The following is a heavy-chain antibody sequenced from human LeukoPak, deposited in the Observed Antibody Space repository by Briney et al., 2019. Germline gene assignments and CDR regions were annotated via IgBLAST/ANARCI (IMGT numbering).Heavy chain of an antibody. J-gene: IGHJ2*01. D-gene: IGHD4/OR15-4a*01. CDR3: ARARSVLNANARYFDL. Sequence: SETLSLTCTVSGASINSSYWSLIRQSPGKGLEWIGYVYYTGRTYYNPSLKSRVTVSLDTSKNQFSLKLSSVTAADTAVYYCARARSVLNANARYFDLWGRGTLVTVSS. V-gene: IGHV4-59*08. CDR2: VYYTGRT. CDR1: GASINSSY.